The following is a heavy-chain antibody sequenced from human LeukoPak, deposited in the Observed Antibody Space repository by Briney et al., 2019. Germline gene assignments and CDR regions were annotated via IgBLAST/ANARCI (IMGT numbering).Heavy chain of an antibody. CDR3: ARVYCSGGSCYGWVFDY. CDR1: GGTFSSYA. J-gene: IGHJ4*02. CDR2: IIPILGIA. Sequence: GASVKVSCKASGGTFSSYANSWVRQAPGQGLEWMGRIIPILGIANYAQKFQGRVTITADKSTSTAYMELSSLRSEDTAVYYCARVYCSGGSCYGWVFDYWGQGTLVTVSS. V-gene: IGHV1-69*04. D-gene: IGHD2-15*01.